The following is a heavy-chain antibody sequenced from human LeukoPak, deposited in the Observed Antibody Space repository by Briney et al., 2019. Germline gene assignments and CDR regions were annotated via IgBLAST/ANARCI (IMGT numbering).Heavy chain of an antibody. CDR3: ARHGHCTNGVCYSNYYYHMDV. D-gene: IGHD2-8*01. Sequence: PGESLKISCKGSGYSFTSYWIGWVRQMPGKGLEWMGIIYPGDSDTRYSLSFQGQVTISADKSISTAYLQWSSLKASDTAVYYCARHGHCTNGVCYSNYYYHMDVWGKGTTVTVSS. CDR1: GYSFTSYW. J-gene: IGHJ6*03. CDR2: IYPGDSDT. V-gene: IGHV5-51*01.